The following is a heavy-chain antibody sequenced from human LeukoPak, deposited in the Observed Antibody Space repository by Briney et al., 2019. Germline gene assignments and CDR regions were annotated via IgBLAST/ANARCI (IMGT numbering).Heavy chain of an antibody. J-gene: IGHJ4*02. Sequence: GGSLRLSCAASAFTLRNYEMHWVRQAPGKGLEWVSYISSSGSSAFYADSVKGRFTISRDNAKNSLYLQMNSLRAEDTAVCYCARDQWDEDYFDYWGQGTLVTVSS. CDR1: AFTLRNYE. CDR3: ARDQWDEDYFDY. V-gene: IGHV3-48*03. D-gene: IGHD1-26*01. CDR2: ISSSGSSA.